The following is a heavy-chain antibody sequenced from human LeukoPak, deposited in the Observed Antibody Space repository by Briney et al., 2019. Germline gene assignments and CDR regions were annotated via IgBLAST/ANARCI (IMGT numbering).Heavy chain of an antibody. D-gene: IGHD3-10*01. Sequence: PGRSLRLSCAAFGFTFSSYGMHWVRQAPGKGLEWVAVIWFDGGNKYYADSVKGRFTVSRDNSKSTLYLQMNSLRAEDTAVFYCARGGGDDAFDIWGQGTLVTVSS. V-gene: IGHV3-33*01. CDR3: ARGGGDDAFDI. CDR2: IWFDGGNK. CDR1: GFTFSSYG. J-gene: IGHJ3*02.